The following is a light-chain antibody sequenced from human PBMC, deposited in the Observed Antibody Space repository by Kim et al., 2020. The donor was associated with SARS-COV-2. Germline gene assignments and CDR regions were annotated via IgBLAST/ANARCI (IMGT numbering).Light chain of an antibody. CDR2: DVS. V-gene: IGLV2-14*03. CDR3: SSYTSSSNVV. Sequence: GQSITISCTGTRSDVGVYNYVSWYQQHPGKAPKLMIYDVSNRPSRVSNRFSGSKSSNTASLTISGLQAEDEADYYCSSYTSSSNVVFGGGTQLTVL. CDR1: RSDVGVYNY. J-gene: IGLJ2*01.